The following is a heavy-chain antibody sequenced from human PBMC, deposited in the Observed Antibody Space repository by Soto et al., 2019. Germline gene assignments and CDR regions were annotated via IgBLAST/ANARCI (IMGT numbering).Heavy chain of an antibody. J-gene: IGHJ6*02. CDR1: GYSFTTYW. CDR3: ARHEATYYNFYGMDV. V-gene: IGHV5-51*01. CDR2: FHPGESDT. Sequence: GESLKISCKGSGYSFTTYWITWVRQKPGKGLEWVGSFHPGESDTRYSPSFQGQVTISADRSLATAYLQWSSLQAADTAIYYCARHEATYYNFYGMDVWGQGTTVTVSS.